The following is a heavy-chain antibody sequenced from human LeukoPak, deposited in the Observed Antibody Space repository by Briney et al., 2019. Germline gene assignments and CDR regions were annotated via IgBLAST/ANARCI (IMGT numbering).Heavy chain of an antibody. D-gene: IGHD3-10*01. CDR1: GFTFSDYY. Sequence: GGSLRLSCAASGFTFSDYYMSWIRQAPGKGLEWVSYISSSGSTIYYADSVKGRFTISRDNAKNSLYLQMNSLRAEDTAVYFCASHVSWFGELYFDYWGQGTLVTVSS. V-gene: IGHV3-11*04. CDR3: ASHVSWFGELYFDY. J-gene: IGHJ4*02. CDR2: ISSSGSTI.